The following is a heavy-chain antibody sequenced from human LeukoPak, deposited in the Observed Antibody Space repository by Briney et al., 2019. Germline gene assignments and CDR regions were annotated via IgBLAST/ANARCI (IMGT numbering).Heavy chain of an antibody. D-gene: IGHD3/OR15-3a*01. J-gene: IGHJ4*02. V-gene: IGHV4-59*08. CDR2: IYSSGST. CDR1: GDSITGFH. Sequence: SETLSLTCTVSGDSITGFHWSWIRLPPGEGLEWIGYIYSSGSTYYNPSLKSRVTISVDTSKNQFSLKLSSVTAADTAFYYCTRRRWTFDYWGQGTLVTVSS. CDR3: TRRRWTFDY.